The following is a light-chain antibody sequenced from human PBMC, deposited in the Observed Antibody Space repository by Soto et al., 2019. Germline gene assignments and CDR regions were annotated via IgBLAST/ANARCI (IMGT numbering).Light chain of an antibody. CDR2: SDT. CDR3: AAWDDRLNGAL. Sequence: QSLLPQPPSAFWNPGQEVNMACSWSSAKIGSNTVSWYQHLPGTAPQLLIYSDTQRASGVADRFSGSKSGTSASLAISGLQSDDEADYYCAAWDDRLNGALFGTGTKVTVL. CDR1: SAKIGSNT. J-gene: IGLJ1*01. V-gene: IGLV1-44*01.